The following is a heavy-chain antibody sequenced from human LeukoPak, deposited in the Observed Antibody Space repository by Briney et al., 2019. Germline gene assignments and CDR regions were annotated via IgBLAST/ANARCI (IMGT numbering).Heavy chain of an antibody. CDR2: ISLDGSSK. CDR1: GFSFSTYA. V-gene: IGHV3-30*04. CDR3: ARDPYDTSGYFYYY. Sequence: PGRSLRLSCAASGFSFSTYAMHWVRQAPGKGLEWVAAISLDGSSKSYADSVKGRFTISRDNSKNTLYLQVSSLRAEDTAVYYCARDPYDTSGYFYYYWGQGTLVTVSS. D-gene: IGHD3-22*01. J-gene: IGHJ4*02.